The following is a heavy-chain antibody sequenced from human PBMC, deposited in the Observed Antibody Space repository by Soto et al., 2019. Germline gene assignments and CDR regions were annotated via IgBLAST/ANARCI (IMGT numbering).Heavy chain of an antibody. CDR3: VRDRYSSSGWFDP. CDR2: TYYRSRFFS. CDR1: GDSVSSYSAA. Sequence: PSQTLSLTCSISGDSVSSYSAAWNWIRHSPSGGLEWPGRTYYRSRFFSDYAESVKSRIIINPDTSKNQFSLQLKSVTPEDTAVYYCVRDRYSSSGWFDPWGQGTPVTVSS. D-gene: IGHD3-10*01. V-gene: IGHV6-1*01. J-gene: IGHJ5*02.